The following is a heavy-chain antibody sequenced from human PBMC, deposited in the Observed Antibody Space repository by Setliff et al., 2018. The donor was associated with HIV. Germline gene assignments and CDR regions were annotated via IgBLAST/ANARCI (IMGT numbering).Heavy chain of an antibody. D-gene: IGHD5-12*01. J-gene: IGHJ3*02. CDR3: ARDRIEFVAEDPHDVFDI. V-gene: IGHV4-4*07. Sequence: ETLSLTCSVSGHSISGYYWSWIRQPAGRGLEWIGRIHTSGNTNYNPSLRGRVTMSVDMSKNQFSLKLTSVSAADTAVYYCARDRIEFVAEDPHDVFDIWGRGTLVTVSS. CDR1: GHSISGYY. CDR2: IHTSGNT.